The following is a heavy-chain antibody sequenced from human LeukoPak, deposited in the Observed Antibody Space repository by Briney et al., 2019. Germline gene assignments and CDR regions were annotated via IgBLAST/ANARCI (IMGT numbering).Heavy chain of an antibody. V-gene: IGHV3-74*01. J-gene: IGHJ5*02. CDR3: AKSDWFDP. CDR2: IKNDGSST. CDR1: GFTFSNFW. Sequence: GGSLRLSCVASGFTFSNFWMHWFRQAPGKGLVWVSRIKNDGSSTSYADSVKGRSTISRDNAKNTLYLQMNSLRAEDTAVYYCAKSDWFDPWGQGTLVTVSS.